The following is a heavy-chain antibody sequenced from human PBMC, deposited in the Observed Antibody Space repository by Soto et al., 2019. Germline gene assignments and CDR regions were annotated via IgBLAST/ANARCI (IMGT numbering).Heavy chain of an antibody. CDR2: INPNSGGT. J-gene: IGHJ6*02. CDR1: GYTFTGYY. CDR3: ARGGVVVPEGDSYYGMDV. D-gene: IGHD2-2*01. V-gene: IGHV1-2*02. Sequence: QVQLVQSGAEVKKPGASVKVSCKASGYTFTGYYMHWVRQAPGQGLEWMGWINPNSGGTNYAQKFQGRGTMTRDTSISTAYMELSRLRSDDTAVYYCARGGVVVPEGDSYYGMDVWGQGTTVTVSS.